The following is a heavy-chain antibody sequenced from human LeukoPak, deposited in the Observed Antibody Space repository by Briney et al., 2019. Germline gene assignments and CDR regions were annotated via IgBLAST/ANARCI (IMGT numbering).Heavy chain of an antibody. D-gene: IGHD3-22*01. CDR3: ARDGCGYYYLNNWFDP. J-gene: IGHJ5*02. V-gene: IGHV3-74*01. CDR2: INSDGSST. Sequence: GGSLRLSCAASGFTFSSYWMHWVRQAPGKGLVWASRINSDGSSTSYADSVKGRFTISRDNAKNTLYLQMNSLRAEDTAVYYCARDGCGYYYLNNWFDPWGQGTLVTVSS. CDR1: GFTFSSYW.